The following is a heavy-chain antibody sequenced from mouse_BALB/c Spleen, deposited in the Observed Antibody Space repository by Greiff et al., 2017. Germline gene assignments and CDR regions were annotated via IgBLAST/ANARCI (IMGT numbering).Heavy chain of an antibody. CDR3: ARQDGNYWYFDV. CDR1: GFTFSSFG. D-gene: IGHD2-1*01. J-gene: IGHJ1*01. Sequence: DVQLVESGGGLVQPGGSRKLSCAASGFTFSSFGMHWVRQAPEKGLEWVAYISSGSSTIYYADTVKGRFTISRDNPKNTLFLQMTSLRSEDTAMYYCARQDGNYWYFDVWGAGTTVTVSS. V-gene: IGHV5-17*02. CDR2: ISSGSSTI.